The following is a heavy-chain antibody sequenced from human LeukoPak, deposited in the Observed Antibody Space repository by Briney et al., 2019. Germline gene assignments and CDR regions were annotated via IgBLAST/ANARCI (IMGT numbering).Heavy chain of an antibody. V-gene: IGHV4-39*01. CDR2: IYYSGST. D-gene: IGHD3-3*01. J-gene: IGHJ4*02. CDR3: ASGYDFWSGYYSPQMNFDY. CDR1: GGSISSSGYY. Sequence: SETLSLTCTVSGGSISSSGYYWGWIRQPPGKGLEWIGSIYYSGSTYYNPSLKSRVTISVDTSKNQFSLKLSSVTAADTAVYYCASGYDFWSGYYSPQMNFDYWGQGTLVTVSS.